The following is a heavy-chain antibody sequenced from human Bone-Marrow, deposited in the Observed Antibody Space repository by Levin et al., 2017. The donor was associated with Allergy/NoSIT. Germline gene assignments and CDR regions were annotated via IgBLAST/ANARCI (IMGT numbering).Heavy chain of an antibody. V-gene: IGHV1-2*06. Sequence: ASVKVSCKASGYTFTGYYMHWVRQAPGQGLEWMGRINPNSGGTNYAQKFQGRVTMTRDTSISTAYMELSRLRSDDTAVYYCARDGSLGWEPYPSDYWGQGTLVTVSS. CDR3: ARDGSLGWEPYPSDY. CDR2: INPNSGGT. J-gene: IGHJ4*02. D-gene: IGHD1-26*01. CDR1: GYTFTGYY.